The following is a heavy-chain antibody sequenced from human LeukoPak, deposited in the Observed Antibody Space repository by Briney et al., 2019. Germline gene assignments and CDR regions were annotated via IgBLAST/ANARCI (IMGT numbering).Heavy chain of an antibody. CDR1: GYSISSGYY. CDR3: TRSDGYGLVGI. V-gene: IGHV4-38-2*02. J-gene: IGHJ3*01. D-gene: IGHD3-10*01. Sequence: PSETLSLTCTVSGYSISSGYYWGWIRQPPRKTLEWIGSIYSSGSTYYHSSLKSRVIILIDTSKNHFSLTLSSVTAADTAVYYCTRSDGYGLVGIWGQGTMVTVSS. CDR2: IYSSGST.